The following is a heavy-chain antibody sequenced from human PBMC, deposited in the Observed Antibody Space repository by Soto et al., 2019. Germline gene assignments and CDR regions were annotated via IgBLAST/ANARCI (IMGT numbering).Heavy chain of an antibody. CDR2: IYWDDDK. J-gene: IGHJ6*02. Sequence: QITLKESGPTQVKPTQTLTLTCTFSGFSLSTSGVGVGWIRQPPGKALEWLALIYWDDDKRYSPSLKSRLTITKYTAKDQVVLTMTNMDPVDTATYYCAHRLVYSSSMHVWGRGTTVTVSS. V-gene: IGHV2-5*02. D-gene: IGHD6-13*01. CDR3: AHRLVYSSSMHV. CDR1: GFSLSTSGVG.